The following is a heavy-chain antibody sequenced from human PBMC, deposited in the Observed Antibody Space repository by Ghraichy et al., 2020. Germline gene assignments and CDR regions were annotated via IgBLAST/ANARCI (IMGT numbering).Heavy chain of an antibody. CDR3: ARHRFEGDYKGNSGYYHDS. CDR2: VAYNGNT. CDR1: GGSISIYY. Sequence: SETLSLTCTVSGGSISIYYWSWIRQPPGKGLEWIGYVAYNGNTNYSPSLKSRVTISVDASKNHFSLNLRSVTAADTAVYYCARHRFEGDYKGNSGYYHDSWGQGTLVSVSS. V-gene: IGHV4-59*01. D-gene: IGHD3-22*01. J-gene: IGHJ4*02.